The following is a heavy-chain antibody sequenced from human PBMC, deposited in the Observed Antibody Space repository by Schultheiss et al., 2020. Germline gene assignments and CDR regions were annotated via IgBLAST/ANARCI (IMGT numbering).Heavy chain of an antibody. CDR3: AKDIYYDFWSGYGKYYYYGMDV. CDR2: ISGSGGST. V-gene: IGHV3-23*01. CDR1: GFTFSSYA. J-gene: IGHJ6*02. Sequence: GGSLRLSCAASGFTFSSYAMSWVRQAPGKGLEWVSAISGSGGSTYYADSVKGRFTISRDNSKNTLYLQMNSLRAEDTAVYYCAKDIYYDFWSGYGKYYYYGMDVWGQGTTVTVSS. D-gene: IGHD3-3*01.